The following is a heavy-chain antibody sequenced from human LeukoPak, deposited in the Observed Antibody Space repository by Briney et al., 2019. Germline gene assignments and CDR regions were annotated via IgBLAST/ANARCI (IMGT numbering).Heavy chain of an antibody. V-gene: IGHV3-30*02. J-gene: IGHJ3*02. CDR3: AKVPYGGNLNDGFDI. CDR1: GFTFSSYG. D-gene: IGHD4-23*01. Sequence: PGGSLRLSCAASGFTFSSYGMHWVRQAPGKGLEWVAFIRYDGSNKYYADSVKGRFTISRDNSKNTLYLQMNSLRAEDAAVYYCAKVPYGGNLNDGFDIWGQGTMVTVSS. CDR2: IRYDGSNK.